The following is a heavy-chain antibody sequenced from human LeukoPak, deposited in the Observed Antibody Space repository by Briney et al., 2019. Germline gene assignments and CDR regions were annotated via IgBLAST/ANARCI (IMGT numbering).Heavy chain of an antibody. V-gene: IGHV3-21*01. CDR3: ARASKVEAFDV. D-gene: IGHD2-15*01. CDR2: ISGSGNYI. CDR1: GFTFSSYN. Sequence: PGGSLRLSCAASGFTFSSYNMNWVRQAPGKGLEWVSSISGSGNYIYYADSLKGRFTISRDNAKNSLYLQMNSLRADDTAVYYCARASKVEAFDVWGQGTMVTVSS. J-gene: IGHJ3*01.